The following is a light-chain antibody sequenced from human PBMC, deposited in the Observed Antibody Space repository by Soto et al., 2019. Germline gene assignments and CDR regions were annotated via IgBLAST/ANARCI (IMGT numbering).Light chain of an antibody. CDR2: WAS. V-gene: IGKV4-1*01. CDR3: QQYYSTPRT. CDR1: QSVLYSSNNKNY. J-gene: IGKJ2*01. Sequence: DIVMTQSPDSLAVSLGERATINCKSSQSVLYSSNNKNYLAWYQQKPGQPPKLLIDWASTRESGVPDRFSGSGSGTDFTLTISSLQAEDVAVYYCQQYYSTPRTFGKGTKLEIK.